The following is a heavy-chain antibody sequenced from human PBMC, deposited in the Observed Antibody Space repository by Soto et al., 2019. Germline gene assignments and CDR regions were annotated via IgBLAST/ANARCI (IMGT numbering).Heavy chain of an antibody. Sequence: QVQLVESGGGVVQPGRSLRLSCAASGFTFSSYGMHWVRQAPGKGLDWVALIWYDGSNEYYADSVKGRFTISRDNSKNTLYLQMNSLRAEDTALYYCARGLIWKYYFDYWGQGTLVTVSS. CDR2: IWYDGSNE. CDR1: GFTFSSYG. CDR3: ARGLIWKYYFDY. J-gene: IGHJ4*02. V-gene: IGHV3-33*01. D-gene: IGHD1-1*01.